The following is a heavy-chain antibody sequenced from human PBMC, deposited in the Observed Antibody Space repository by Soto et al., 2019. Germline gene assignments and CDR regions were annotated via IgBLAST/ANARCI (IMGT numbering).Heavy chain of an antibody. CDR3: ARVLAQYDCSSTSCYGPRFLDYGMDV. CDR2: ISYDGSNK. D-gene: IGHD2-2*01. J-gene: IGHJ6*02. Sequence: GGSLRLSCAASGFTFSSYAMHWVRQAPGKGLEWVAVISYDGSNKYYADSVKGRFTISRDNSKNTLYLQMNSLRAEDTAAYYCARVLAQYDCSSTSCYGPRFLDYGMDVWGQGTTVTVSS. CDR1: GFTFSSYA. V-gene: IGHV3-30-3*01.